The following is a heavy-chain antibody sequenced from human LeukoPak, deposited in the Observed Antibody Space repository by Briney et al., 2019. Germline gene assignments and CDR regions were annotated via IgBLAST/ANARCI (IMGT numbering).Heavy chain of an antibody. CDR2: INHSGST. CDR1: GGSISSSSYY. Sequence: PSETLSLTCTVSGGSISSSSYYWGWIRQPPAKGLEWIGEINHSGSTNYNPSLKSRVTISVDTSKNQFSLKLSSVTAADTAVYYCARGYGYYYDSSGYSIFDYWGQGTLVTVSS. V-gene: IGHV4-39*07. J-gene: IGHJ4*02. D-gene: IGHD3-22*01. CDR3: ARGYGYYYDSSGYSIFDY.